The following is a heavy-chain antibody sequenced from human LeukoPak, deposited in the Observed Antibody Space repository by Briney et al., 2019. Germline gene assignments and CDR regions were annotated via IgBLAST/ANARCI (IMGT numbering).Heavy chain of an antibody. CDR2: ISNSGGNT. CDR1: GFTFSSYA. CDR3: AKDSGGGVDSPIYY. J-gene: IGHJ4*02. Sequence: GGSLRLSCAVSGFTFSSYAMSWVRQAPGKGLEWVSVISNSGGNTYYADSVKGRFTISRDNSKNTLYLQMNSLRAEDTAVYYCAKDSGGGVDSPIYYWGQGTLVTVSS. D-gene: IGHD2-15*01. V-gene: IGHV3-23*01.